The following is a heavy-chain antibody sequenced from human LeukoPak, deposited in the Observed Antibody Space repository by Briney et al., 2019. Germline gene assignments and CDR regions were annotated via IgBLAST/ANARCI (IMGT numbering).Heavy chain of an antibody. D-gene: IGHD3-9*01. CDR2: IHHSGNT. V-gene: IGHV4-4*02. Sequence: SETLSLTCAVSGASVSSDNWWSWVRQPPGKRPEWIGEIHHSGNTNYSPSLKSRVTISLDKSRNQFSLKLNSVTAADTAVYYCAKAGVWLPAVWGQGTLVTVSS. CDR1: GASVSSDNW. CDR3: AKAGVWLPAV. J-gene: IGHJ4*02.